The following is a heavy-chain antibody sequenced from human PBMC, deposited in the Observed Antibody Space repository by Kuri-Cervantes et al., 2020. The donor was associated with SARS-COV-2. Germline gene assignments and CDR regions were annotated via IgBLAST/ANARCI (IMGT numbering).Heavy chain of an antibody. CDR3: AREDLSVVVPAAFFDY. Sequence: ESLKISCTVSGGSISSSSYYWGWIRQPPGKGLGWIGSIYCSGSTYYNPPLKSRVTISVDTSKNQFSLKLSSVTAADTAVYYCAREDLSVVVPAAFFDYWGQGTLVTVSS. CDR1: GGSISSSSYY. V-gene: IGHV4-39*07. CDR2: IYCSGST. D-gene: IGHD2-2*01. J-gene: IGHJ4*02.